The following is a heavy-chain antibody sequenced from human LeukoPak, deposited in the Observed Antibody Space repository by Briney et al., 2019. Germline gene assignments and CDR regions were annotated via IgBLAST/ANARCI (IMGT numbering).Heavy chain of an antibody. CDR1: GFTFSSYA. V-gene: IGHV3-66*01. Sequence: PGGSLRLSCAASGFTFSSYAMKWVRQAPGKGLEWVSIIYSGGSTYYADSVKGRFTISRDNSKNTLYLQMNSLRAEDTAVYYCATYDSSGYFSYWGQGTLVTVSS. CDR2: IYSGGST. J-gene: IGHJ4*02. D-gene: IGHD3-22*01. CDR3: ATYDSSGYFSY.